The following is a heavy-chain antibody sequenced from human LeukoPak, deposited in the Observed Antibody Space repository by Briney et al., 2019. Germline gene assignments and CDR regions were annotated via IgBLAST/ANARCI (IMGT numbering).Heavy chain of an antibody. CDR2: IDWDDDK. CDR1: GFSLSTSGMR. V-gene: IGHV2-70*04. J-gene: IGHJ5*02. Sequence: SGPTLVNPTQTLTLTCTFSGFSLSTSGMRVSWIRQPPGKALEWLARIDWDDDKFYSTSLKTRLTISKDPSKNQAVLTMTNMDPVDTATYYCARTEYSSSSYWFDPWGQGTLVTVCS. CDR3: ARTEYSSSSYWFDP. D-gene: IGHD6-6*01.